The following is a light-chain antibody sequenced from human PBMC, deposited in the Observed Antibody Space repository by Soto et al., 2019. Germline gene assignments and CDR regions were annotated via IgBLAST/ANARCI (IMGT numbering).Light chain of an antibody. CDR1: QSVSSN. CDR3: QQYNNWPPRT. Sequence: EIVMTQSPATLSVSPGERATLSCRASQSVSSNLAWYQQKPGQAPRLLIYGASTRATGIPARFSGSGSWTEFTLTISSLQSVDFAVYYCQQYNNWPPRTFGQGTELDIK. V-gene: IGKV3-15*01. CDR2: GAS. J-gene: IGKJ1*01.